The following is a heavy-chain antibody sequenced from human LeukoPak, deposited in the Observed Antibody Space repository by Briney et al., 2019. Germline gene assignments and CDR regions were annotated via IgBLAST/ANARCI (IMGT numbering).Heavy chain of an antibody. CDR1: GFTFSSYA. V-gene: IGHV3-23*01. CDR3: ARDAPKSHDYSDYQGDY. J-gene: IGHJ4*02. Sequence: GGSLRLSCAASGFTFSSYAMSWVRQAPGKGLEWVSAISGSGGSTYYADSVKGRFTISRDNSKNTLSLQMNSLRAEDTAVYYCARDAPKSHDYSDYQGDYWGQGTLVTVSS. CDR2: ISGSGGST. D-gene: IGHD4-11*01.